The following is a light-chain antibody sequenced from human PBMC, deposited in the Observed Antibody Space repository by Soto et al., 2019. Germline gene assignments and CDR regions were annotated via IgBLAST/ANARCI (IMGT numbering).Light chain of an antibody. J-gene: IGKJ2*01. CDR2: TSG. CDR3: QQTYSTPYT. Sequence: IHMTQAPSSLSASVGDRVTITCRASQRITTDLNWYQQQSGEATKLLISTSGTLQRGVPSRFTGSGSGTDFALTINSRQPADFATYFCQQTYSTPYTFGQGTKLEIK. CDR1: QRITTD. V-gene: IGKV1-39*01.